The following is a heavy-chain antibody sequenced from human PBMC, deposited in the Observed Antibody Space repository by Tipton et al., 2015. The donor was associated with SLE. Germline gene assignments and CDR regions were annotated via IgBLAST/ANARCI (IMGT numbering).Heavy chain of an antibody. CDR2: INHSGST. CDR3: ARLNTAKDAFDI. J-gene: IGHJ3*02. Sequence: AGLVKPSETLSLTCAVYGGSFSGYYWSWIRQPPGKGLEWIGEINHSGSTNYNPSLKSRVTISVDTSKNQFSLKLSSVTAADTAVYYCARLNTAKDAFDIWGQGTMVTVSS. D-gene: IGHD5-18*01. CDR1: GGSFSGYY. V-gene: IGHV4-34*01.